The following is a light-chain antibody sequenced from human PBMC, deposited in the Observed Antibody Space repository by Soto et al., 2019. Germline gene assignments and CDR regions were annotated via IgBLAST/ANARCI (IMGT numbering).Light chain of an antibody. CDR2: EGS. J-gene: IGLJ2*01. Sequence: QSALTQPASVSGSPGQSITISCTGTSSDVGSYNLVSWYQQHPGKAPKLMIYEGSKRPSGVSNRFSGSKSGNTASLTISGLQAGAEADYYCCSYAGSSTSHVVFGGGTKLTVL. CDR1: SSDVGSYNL. CDR3: CSYAGSSTSHVV. V-gene: IGLV2-23*01.